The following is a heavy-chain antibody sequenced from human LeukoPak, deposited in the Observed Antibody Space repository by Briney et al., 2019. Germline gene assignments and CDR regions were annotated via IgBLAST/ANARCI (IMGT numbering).Heavy chain of an antibody. Sequence: GESLKISCKGSGYSFTNYWIGWVRQMPGKGLEWMGIVYPGDSNTRYSPSFQGQVTISADKSISTAYLQWSSLKASDTAMYYCARRGHNYYFDYWGQGTLVTVSS. CDR1: GYSFTNYW. CDR2: VYPGDSNT. V-gene: IGHV5-51*01. D-gene: IGHD2-21*01. J-gene: IGHJ4*02. CDR3: ARRGHNYYFDY.